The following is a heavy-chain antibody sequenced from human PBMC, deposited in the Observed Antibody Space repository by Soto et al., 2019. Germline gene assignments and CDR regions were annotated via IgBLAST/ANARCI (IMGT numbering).Heavy chain of an antibody. CDR1: GFTVSSNY. D-gene: IGHD3-9*01. Sequence: GGSLRLSCAASGFTVSSNYMSWVRQAPGKGLEWVSVIYSGGSTYYADSVKGRFTISRDNSKNTLYLQMNSLRAEDTAVYYCAYYDILTGYPYWGQGTLVTVSS. V-gene: IGHV3-66*01. CDR3: AYYDILTGYPY. J-gene: IGHJ4*02. CDR2: IYSGGST.